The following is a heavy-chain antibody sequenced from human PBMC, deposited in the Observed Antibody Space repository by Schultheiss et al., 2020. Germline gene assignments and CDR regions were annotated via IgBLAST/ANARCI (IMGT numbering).Heavy chain of an antibody. Sequence: GESLKISCAASGFTFSSYSMNWVRQAPGKGLEWVSSISSSSSYIYYADSVKGRFTISRDKAKNSLYLQMNSLRAEDTAVYYCAREVVLITAFDYWGQGTLVTVSS. CDR2: ISSSSSYI. V-gene: IGHV3-21*01. CDR3: AREVVLITAFDY. J-gene: IGHJ4*02. CDR1: GFTFSSYS. D-gene: IGHD2-8*01.